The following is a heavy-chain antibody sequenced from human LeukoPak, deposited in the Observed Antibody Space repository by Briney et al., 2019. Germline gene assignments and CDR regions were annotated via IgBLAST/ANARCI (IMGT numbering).Heavy chain of an antibody. J-gene: IGHJ4*02. CDR3: ARGPCSSTSCYSAY. D-gene: IGHD2-2*01. CDR2: INHSGST. V-gene: IGHV4-34*01. Sequence: PSETLSLTCAVYGGSFSGYYWSWIRQPPGKGLEWIWEINHSGSTNYNPSLKSRVTISVDTSKNQFSLRLSSVTAADTAVYYCARGPCSSTSCYSAYWGQGTLVTVSS. CDR1: GGSFSGYY.